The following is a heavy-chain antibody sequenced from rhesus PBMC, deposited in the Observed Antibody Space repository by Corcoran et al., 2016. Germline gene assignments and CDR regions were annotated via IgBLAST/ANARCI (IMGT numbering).Heavy chain of an antibody. Sequence: QVHLQESGPGLVKPSETLSLTCAVSGYSISSAYGWDWLRQPPGKGLELIGQIFGGTGSTYYNPSLKSRVTVSKDTSKNQFSLKLRSVTAADTAVYYCARAVYWYFDLWGPGSPITISS. CDR1: GYSISSAYG. V-gene: IGHV4-127*01. J-gene: IGHJ2*01. CDR3: ARAVYWYFDL. CDR2: IFGGTGST.